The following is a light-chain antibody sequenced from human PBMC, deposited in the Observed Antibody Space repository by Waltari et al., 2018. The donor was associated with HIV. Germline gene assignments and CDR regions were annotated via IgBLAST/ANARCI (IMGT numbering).Light chain of an antibody. CDR2: DVN. J-gene: IGLJ3*02. CDR3: CSYAGSSPLWV. Sequence: QSALTQPPSASGSPGQSVTISCTGTSGDVGNYNYVSWYQQHPGKAPKLIMFDVNERPSGVPDRFFGSKSGNTASLTVSGLQADDEADYYCCSYAGSSPLWVFGGGTKLTVL. CDR1: SGDVGNYNY. V-gene: IGLV2-8*01.